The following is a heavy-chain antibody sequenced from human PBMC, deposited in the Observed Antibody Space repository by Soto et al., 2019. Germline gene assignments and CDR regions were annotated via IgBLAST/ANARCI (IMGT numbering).Heavy chain of an antibody. CDR3: ARVSRRTFDY. V-gene: IGHV3-21*01. CDR2: ISSGGSFI. CDR1: GFTFSDFT. J-gene: IGHJ4*03. D-gene: IGHD2-21*01. Sequence: EVQLVESGGGLVQPGGSLRLSCAASGFTFSDFTMNWVRQAPGKGLQWVSSISSGGSFISYADSVRGRFTISRDNAKNSLYLQVDSLRAEDTAVFCCARVSRRTFDYWGHGTLVTVSS.